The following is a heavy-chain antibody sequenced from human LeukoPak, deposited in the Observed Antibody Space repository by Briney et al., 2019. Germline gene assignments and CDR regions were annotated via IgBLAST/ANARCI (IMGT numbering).Heavy chain of an antibody. CDR3: ARVDVDYGDYVYYYYGMDV. D-gene: IGHD4-17*01. CDR1: RYTVASYG. J-gene: IGHJ6*02. CDR2: MSAYNGNT. Sequence: ASVKVSCKASRYTVASYGISWVGQSPGQGLKGMGWMSAYNGNTTYAQTIQGRPTKTTDTSTSTAYMALRSLRPDDPAVYYCARVDVDYGDYVYYYYGMDVWGQGTTVTVSS. V-gene: IGHV1-18*01.